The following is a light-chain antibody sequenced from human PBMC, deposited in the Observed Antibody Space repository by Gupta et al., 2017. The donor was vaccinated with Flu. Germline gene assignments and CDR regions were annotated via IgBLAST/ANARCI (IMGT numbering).Light chain of an antibody. CDR3: QQYNYYYT. V-gene: IGKV3-15*01. CDR1: QSVSSN. Sequence: EIVMTQSPSTLSVYPGARATLSCRASQSVSSNLAWYQQKSGQAPRLLIYGASTRATGIPARFSGSGSTTEFTLTISSLQSEDFAVYYCQQYNYYYTFGQGTKLEIK. CDR2: GAS. J-gene: IGKJ2*01.